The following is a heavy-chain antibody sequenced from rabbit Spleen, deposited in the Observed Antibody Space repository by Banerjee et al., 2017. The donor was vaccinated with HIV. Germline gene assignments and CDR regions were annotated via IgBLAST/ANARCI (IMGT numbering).Heavy chain of an antibody. CDR1: GFSFSSSDY. J-gene: IGHJ6*01. V-gene: IGHV1S40*01. Sequence: QSLEESGGDLVKPGASLTLTCTASGFSFSSSDYMCWVRQAPGKGLEWIACIYGGSSGSTYYASWAKGRFTISKTSSTTVTLQMTSLTAADTATYFCARDTSSSFSSYGMDLWGQGTLVTVS. CDR2: IYGGSSGST. D-gene: IGHD1-1*01. CDR3: ARDTSSSFSSYGMDL.